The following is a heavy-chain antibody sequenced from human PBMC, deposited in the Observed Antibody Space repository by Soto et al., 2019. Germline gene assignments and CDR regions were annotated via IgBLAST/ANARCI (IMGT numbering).Heavy chain of an antibody. Sequence: SVKVSCKASGGTFSSYAISWVRQAPGQGLEWMGGIIPIFGTANYAQKFQGRVTITADKSTSTAYMELSSLRSEDTAVYYCARNIVVVTAIQNWFDPWGQGTLVTVSS. V-gene: IGHV1-69*06. CDR3: ARNIVVVTAIQNWFDP. CDR2: IIPIFGTA. CDR1: GGTFSSYA. J-gene: IGHJ5*02. D-gene: IGHD2-21*02.